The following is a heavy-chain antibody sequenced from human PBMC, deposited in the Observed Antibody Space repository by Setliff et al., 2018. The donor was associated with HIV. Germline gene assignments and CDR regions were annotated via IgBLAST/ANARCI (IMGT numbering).Heavy chain of an antibody. CDR1: GDSLSLSTFY. CDR3: ARHRFGSGWYGFVPGIDP. D-gene: IGHD6-19*01. V-gene: IGHV4-39*01. CDR2: IYSTGTT. J-gene: IGHJ5*02. Sequence: SETLSLTCTVSGDSLSLSTFYWAWIRQPPGRGPEWIGSIYSTGTTYYNPSLKSRVTISFDTSKNQFPLEVTSVTAADTAIYYCARHRFGSGWYGFVPGIDPWGQGTLVTVS.